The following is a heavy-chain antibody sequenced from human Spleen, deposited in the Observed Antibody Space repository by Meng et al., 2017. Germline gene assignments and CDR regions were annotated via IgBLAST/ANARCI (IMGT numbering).Heavy chain of an antibody. CDR1: GGSFSDYY. D-gene: IGHD2-21*01. V-gene: IGHV4-34*01. Sequence: QVQLQQWGAGLLKPSETLPLTCVVSGGSFSDYYWSWIRQPPGKGLEWIGEINHSGSTNYNPSLESRATISVDTSQNNLSLKLSSVTAADTAVYYCARGASYSVDYWGQGTLVTVSS. CDR3: ARGASYSVDY. CDR2: INHSGST. J-gene: IGHJ4*02.